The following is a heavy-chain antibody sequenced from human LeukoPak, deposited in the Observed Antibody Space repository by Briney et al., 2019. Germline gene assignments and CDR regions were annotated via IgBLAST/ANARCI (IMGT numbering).Heavy chain of an antibody. D-gene: IGHD1-14*01. V-gene: IGHV3-30*01. CDR3: ASERAHRSAFDI. CDR1: GFTLSSYA. J-gene: IGHJ3*02. Sequence: GGSLRLSCAASGFTLSSYAMHWVRQAPGKWREWVAVISYDGSNKYYADSVKGRFTISRDNSKNTLYLQMNSLRAEDTAVYYCASERAHRSAFDIWGQGTMVTVSS. CDR2: ISYDGSNK.